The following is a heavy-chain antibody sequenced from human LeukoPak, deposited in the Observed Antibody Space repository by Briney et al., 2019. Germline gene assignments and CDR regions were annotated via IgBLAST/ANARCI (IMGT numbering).Heavy chain of an antibody. CDR3: ARADSYGSFLDY. D-gene: IGHD5-18*01. Sequence: GGSLRLSCAASGFTFSNYWMSWVRQAPGKGLEWVASIDQYGRAKYYVDSVRGRFTFSRDNTKNSLHLQMNSLRAEDTAVYYCARADSYGSFLDYWGQGTRVIDSS. CDR2: IDQYGRAK. J-gene: IGHJ4*02. V-gene: IGHV3-7*04. CDR1: GFTFSNYW.